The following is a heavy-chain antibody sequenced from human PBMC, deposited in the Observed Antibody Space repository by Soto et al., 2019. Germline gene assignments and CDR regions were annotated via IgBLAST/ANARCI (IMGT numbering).Heavy chain of an antibody. V-gene: IGHV3-9*01. Sequence: PGGSLRLSCAASGFTFDDYAMRWVRQAPGRGLEWVSGISWNSGDIGYADSVKGRFSISRDNAKNSLYLQMNSLRVEDTALYYCAKEKDYGDRRGIFLFAPWGQGTLVTVSS. CDR3: AKEKDYGDRRGIFLFAP. CDR1: GFTFDDYA. J-gene: IGHJ5*02. CDR2: ISWNSGDI. D-gene: IGHD4-17*01.